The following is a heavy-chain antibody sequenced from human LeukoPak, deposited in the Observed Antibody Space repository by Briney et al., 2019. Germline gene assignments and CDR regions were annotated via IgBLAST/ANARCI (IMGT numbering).Heavy chain of an antibody. Sequence: GGSLRLSCAASGFTFSNYWMHWVRQAPGKGLVWVSRINSDGINTSYADSVKGRFTISRDNAKNSLYLQMNSLRAEDTAVYYCARGTFMPGLWFGELSGPGWFDPWGQGTLVTVSS. J-gene: IGHJ5*02. CDR2: INSDGINT. D-gene: IGHD3-10*01. CDR1: GFTFSNYW. CDR3: ARGTFMPGLWFGELSGPGWFDP. V-gene: IGHV3-74*01.